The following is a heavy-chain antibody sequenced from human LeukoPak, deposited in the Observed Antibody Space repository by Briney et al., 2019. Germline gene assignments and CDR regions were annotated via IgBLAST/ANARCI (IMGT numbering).Heavy chain of an antibody. J-gene: IGHJ3*02. CDR1: GFTFISYA. D-gene: IGHD1-1*01. Sequence: GGSLRLSCAASGFTFISYAMIGVPQPPGKGLEWVSTIICSGGSTYYADAVKGRFTISRDNSKNTLYLQMNSLRAEDTAVYYCARDTRQSAFDIWGQGTMVTVSS. V-gene: IGHV3-23*01. CDR3: ARDTRQSAFDI. CDR2: IICSGGST.